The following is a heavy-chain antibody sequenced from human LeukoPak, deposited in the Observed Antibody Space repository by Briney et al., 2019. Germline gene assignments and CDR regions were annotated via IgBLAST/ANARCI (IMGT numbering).Heavy chain of an antibody. J-gene: IGHJ6*03. CDR1: GGTFSSYA. CDR2: IIPIFGTA. V-gene: IGHV1-69*13. CDR3: ARTVDPARRYYYYVDV. Sequence: ASVKVSCKASGGTFSSYAISWVRQAPGQGLEWMGGIIPIFGTANYAQKFQGRVTITADESTSTAYMELSSLRSEGTAVYYCARTVDPARRYYYYVDVWGKGTTVTVSS. D-gene: IGHD6-6*01.